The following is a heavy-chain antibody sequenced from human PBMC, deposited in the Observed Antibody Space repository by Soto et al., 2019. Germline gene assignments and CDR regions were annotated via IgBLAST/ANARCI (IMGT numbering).Heavy chain of an antibody. D-gene: IGHD3-3*01. CDR1: GFTVSSNY. CDR3: ARALTYYDFWSGYWFDY. CDR2: IYSGGSV. V-gene: IGHV3-53*01. J-gene: IGHJ4*02. Sequence: EVQLVESGGGLIQPGGSLRLSCAASGFTVSSNYMSWVRQAPGKGLEWVSSIYSGGSVYYADSLKGRFTISRDNSKNTLYLQMHSLRAEDTAVYYCARALTYYDFWSGYWFDYWGQGTLVTVSS.